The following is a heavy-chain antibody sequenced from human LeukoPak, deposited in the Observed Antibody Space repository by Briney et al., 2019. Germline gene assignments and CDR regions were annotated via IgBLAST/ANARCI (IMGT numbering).Heavy chain of an antibody. CDR3: AGVGGTYYYDSSGYFVDY. CDR1: GGTFSSYA. J-gene: IGHJ4*02. D-gene: IGHD3-22*01. CDR2: INPNSGGT. V-gene: IGHV1-2*06. Sequence: ASVKVSCKASGGTFSSYAISWVRQAPGQGLERMGRINPNSGGTNYAQKFQGRVTMTRDTSISTAYMELSRLRSDDTAVYYCAGVGGTYYYDSSGYFVDYWGQGTLVTVSS.